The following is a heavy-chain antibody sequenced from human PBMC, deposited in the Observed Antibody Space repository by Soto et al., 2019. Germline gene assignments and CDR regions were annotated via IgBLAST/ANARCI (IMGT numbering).Heavy chain of an antibody. D-gene: IGHD3-10*01. CDR3: ARGGDMVRGVDDAFDI. J-gene: IGHJ3*02. Sequence: SETLSLTCTVSGGSISSYYWSWIRQPPGKGLEWIGYIYYSGSTNYNPSLKSRVTISVDTSKNQFSLKLSSVTAADTAVYYCARGGDMVRGVDDAFDIWGQGTMVTVSS. CDR1: GGSISSYY. V-gene: IGHV4-59*08. CDR2: IYYSGST.